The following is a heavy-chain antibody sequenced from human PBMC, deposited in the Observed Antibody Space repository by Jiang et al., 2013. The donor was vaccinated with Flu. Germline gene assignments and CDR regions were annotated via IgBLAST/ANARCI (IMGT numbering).Heavy chain of an antibody. D-gene: IGHD6-13*01. V-gene: IGHV6-1*01. Sequence: QTLSLTCAISGDSVSSNSVAWHWIRQSPSGGLEWLGRTYYRSKWYNDYAVSVKSRITINPDTSRNQFSLQLNSVTPEDTAVYYCARSNSNWRCFDLWGRGTLVTVSS. J-gene: IGHJ2*01. CDR1: GDSVSSNSVA. CDR3: ARSNSNWRCFDL. CDR2: TYYRSKWYN.